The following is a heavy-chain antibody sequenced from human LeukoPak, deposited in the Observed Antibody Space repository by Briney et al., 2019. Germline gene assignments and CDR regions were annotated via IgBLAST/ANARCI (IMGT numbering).Heavy chain of an antibody. D-gene: IGHD1-26*01. J-gene: IGHJ5*02. CDR2: IKQDGSEK. CDR1: GFTFSSYW. CDR3: ATDLVGATSGWFDP. Sequence: GSLRLSCAASGFTFSSYWMNWVRQAPGKGLEWVANIKQDGSEKYFVDSVKGRFTISRDNAKNSLYLQMNSLRAEDTAVYYCATDLVGATSGWFDPWGQGTLVTVSS. V-gene: IGHV3-7*01.